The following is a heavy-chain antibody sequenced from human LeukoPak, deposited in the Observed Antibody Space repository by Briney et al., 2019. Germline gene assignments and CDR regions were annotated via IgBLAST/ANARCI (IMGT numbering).Heavy chain of an antibody. D-gene: IGHD4-11*01. CDR3: ARDGSNWSNDYYHGVDV. V-gene: IGHV4-61*01. CDR2: VYYSGSA. J-gene: IGHJ6*02. CDR1: GGSISSSSYY. Sequence: SETLSLTCTVSGGSISSSSYYWSWIRQPPGKGLEWLGYVYYSGSATYNPSLKSRVTISVDTSKNQFPLRLSSVTAADTAVYYCARDGSNWSNDYYHGVDVWGQGTKVTVSS.